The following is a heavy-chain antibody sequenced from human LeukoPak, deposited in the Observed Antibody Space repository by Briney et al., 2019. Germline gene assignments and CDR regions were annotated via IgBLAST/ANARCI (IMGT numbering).Heavy chain of an antibody. J-gene: IGHJ4*02. Sequence: PGGSLRLSCAASGFTVSSNYVSWVRQAPGKGLEWVSVIYSGGSTYYADSVKGRFTISRDNSKNTLYLQMNSLRAEDTAVYYCARGYSYGYARYFDYWGQGTLVTVSS. CDR2: IYSGGST. CDR3: ARGYSYGYARYFDY. V-gene: IGHV3-66*01. D-gene: IGHD5-18*01. CDR1: GFTVSSNY.